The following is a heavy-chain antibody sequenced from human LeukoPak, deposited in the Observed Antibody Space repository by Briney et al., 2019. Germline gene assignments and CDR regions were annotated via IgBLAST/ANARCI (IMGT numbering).Heavy chain of an antibody. V-gene: IGHV3-43*02. CDR1: GFTFDDYA. Sequence: GGSLRLSCAASGFTFDDYAMHWVRQAPGRGLEWVSLISGDGGSTYYADSVKGRFTISRDNSKNSLYLQMNSLRTEDTALYYCAKDGDYGDNGQTFDYWGQGTLVTVSS. CDR2: ISGDGGST. J-gene: IGHJ4*02. D-gene: IGHD4-23*01. CDR3: AKDGDYGDNGQTFDY.